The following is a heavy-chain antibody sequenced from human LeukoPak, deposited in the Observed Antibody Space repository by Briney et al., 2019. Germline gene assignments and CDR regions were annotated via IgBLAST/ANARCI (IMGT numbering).Heavy chain of an antibody. CDR3: ARGFRGPNFDY. Sequence: PSETLSLTCTVSSYSISSGFYWGWIRQPPGEGLQYIGSIHYSGSTFYNPSLKSRVTISVDTSKNQFSLRLSSVTAADTAVYYCARGFRGPNFDYWGQGTLVTVSS. D-gene: IGHD3-10*01. J-gene: IGHJ4*02. CDR1: SYSISSGFY. CDR2: IHYSGST. V-gene: IGHV4-38-2*02.